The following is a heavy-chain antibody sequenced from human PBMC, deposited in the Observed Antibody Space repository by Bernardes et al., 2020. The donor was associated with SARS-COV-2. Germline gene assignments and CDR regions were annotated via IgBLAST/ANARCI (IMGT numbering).Heavy chain of an antibody. CDR1: GYSFTSYW. Sequence: GESLKISCKGSGYSFTSYWIGWVRQMPGKGLEWMGIIYPGYSDTRYSPSFQGQVTISADKSISTAYLQWSSLKASDTAMYYCARGQIHYYYYYGMDVWGQGTTVTVSS. J-gene: IGHJ6*02. V-gene: IGHV5-51*01. CDR3: ARGQIHYYYYYGMDV. CDR2: IYPGYSDT.